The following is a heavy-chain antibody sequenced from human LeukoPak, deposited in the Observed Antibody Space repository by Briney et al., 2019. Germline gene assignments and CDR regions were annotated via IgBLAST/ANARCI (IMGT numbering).Heavy chain of an antibody. J-gene: IGHJ4*02. CDR1: GGSISSYY. CDR2: IYYSGST. Sequence: PSETLSLTCTVSGGSISSYYWSWIRQPPGKGLEWIGYIYYSGSTNYNPSLKSRVTISVDTSKNQFSLKLSSVTAADTAVYYCARDRSLAVAGLRVFDYWGQGTLVTVSS. CDR3: ARDRSLAVAGLRVFDY. D-gene: IGHD6-19*01. V-gene: IGHV4-59*01.